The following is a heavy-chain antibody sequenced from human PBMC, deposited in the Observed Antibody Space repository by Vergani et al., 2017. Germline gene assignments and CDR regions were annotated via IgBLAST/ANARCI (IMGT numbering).Heavy chain of an antibody. D-gene: IGHD2-2*02. CDR1: GFTFSSYS. Sequence: EVQLVESGGGLVKPGGSLRLSCAASGFTFSSYSMNWVRQAPGKGLEWVSSISSSSSCIYYADSVKGRFTISRDNAKNSLYLQMNSLRAEDTAVYYCARDALPIVPAAIFGDMGYYYYYMDVWGKGTTVTVSS. CDR3: ARDALPIVPAAIFGDMGYYYYYMDV. J-gene: IGHJ6*03. V-gene: IGHV3-21*01. CDR2: ISSSSSCI.